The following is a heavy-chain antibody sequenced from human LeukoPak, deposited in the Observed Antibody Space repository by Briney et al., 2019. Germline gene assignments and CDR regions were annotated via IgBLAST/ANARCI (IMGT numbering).Heavy chain of an antibody. Sequence: GGSLRLSCAASGFTFSSYEMNWVRQAPGKGLEWVSYISSSGSTIYYADSVKGRFTISRDNSKNTVYLQMNSLRAEDTAVYYCAKDSSFFDYWGQGTLVTVSS. CDR2: ISSSGSTI. CDR3: AKDSSFFDY. CDR1: GFTFSSYE. V-gene: IGHV3-48*03. J-gene: IGHJ4*02.